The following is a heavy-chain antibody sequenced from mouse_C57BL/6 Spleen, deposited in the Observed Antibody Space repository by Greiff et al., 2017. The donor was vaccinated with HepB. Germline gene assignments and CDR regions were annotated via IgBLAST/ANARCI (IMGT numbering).Heavy chain of an antibody. CDR1: GYTFTSYW. D-gene: IGHD1-1*01. CDR3: ARSGGSSSIAWFAY. V-gene: IGHV1-53*01. Sequence: QVQLQQPGPELVKPGASVKLSCKASGYTFTSYWMHWVKQRPGQGLEWIGNINPSNGGTNYNEKFKSKATLTVDKSSSTAYMQLSSLTSEDSAVYYCARSGGSSSIAWFAYWGQGTLVTVSA. J-gene: IGHJ3*01. CDR2: INPSNGGT.